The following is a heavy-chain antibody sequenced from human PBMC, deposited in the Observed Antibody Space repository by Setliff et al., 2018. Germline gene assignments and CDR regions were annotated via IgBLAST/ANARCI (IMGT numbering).Heavy chain of an antibody. Sequence: ASVKVSCKASRGTFSSYGITWVRQAPGQGLEWMGGIIPIFGTTDYAQKFQGRVTITTDESTSTAYMEMSSLRSEDTAVYYCAREGVDSRSSTDYRYYMDVWGKGTTVTVSS. D-gene: IGHD3-22*01. CDR1: RGTFSSYG. CDR2: IIPIFGTT. CDR3: AREGVDSRSSTDYRYYMDV. V-gene: IGHV1-69*05. J-gene: IGHJ6*03.